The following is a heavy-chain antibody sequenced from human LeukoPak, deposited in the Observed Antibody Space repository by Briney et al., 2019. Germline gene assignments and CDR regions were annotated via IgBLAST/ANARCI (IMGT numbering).Heavy chain of an antibody. J-gene: IGHJ4*02. V-gene: IGHV3-7*03. CDR2: IKQDGSEK. Sequence: PGGSLRLSCAASGFTFSSFWMNWVRQAPGKGLEWVANIKQDGSEKYYVGSVKGRFTISRDNAKNTLYLQMNSRRAEDTAVYYCAKDSSSWSFDYWGQGTLVTVSS. CDR1: GFTFSSFW. CDR3: AKDSSSWSFDY. D-gene: IGHD6-13*01.